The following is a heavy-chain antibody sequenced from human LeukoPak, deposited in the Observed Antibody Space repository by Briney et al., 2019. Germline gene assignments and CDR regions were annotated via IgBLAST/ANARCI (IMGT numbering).Heavy chain of an antibody. CDR1: GGSISSYY. J-gene: IGHJ4*02. V-gene: IGHV4-59*01. D-gene: IGHD4-23*01. CDR2: IYYSGST. Sequence: SETLSLTCTVSGGSISSYYWSWIRQPPGKGLEWIGYIYYSGSTNYNPSLKSRVTISVDTSKNQFSLELSSVTAADTAVYYCARGTVVTSFDYWGQGTLVTVSS. CDR3: ARGTVVTSFDY.